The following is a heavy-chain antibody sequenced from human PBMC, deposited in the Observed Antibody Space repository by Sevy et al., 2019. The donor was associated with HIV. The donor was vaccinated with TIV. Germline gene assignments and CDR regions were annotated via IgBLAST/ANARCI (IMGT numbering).Heavy chain of an antibody. CDR2: INHSGST. CDR1: GGSFSGYY. CDR3: ARGLLGYCSSTSCYLRIYYYYGMDV. J-gene: IGHJ6*02. D-gene: IGHD2-2*01. V-gene: IGHV4-34*01. Sequence: SETLSLTCAVYGGSFSGYYWSWIRQPPGKGLEWIGEINHSGSTNYNPSLKSRVTISVDTSKNQFSLRLGSVTAADTAVYYWARGLLGYCSSTSCYLRIYYYYGMDVWGQGTTVTVSS.